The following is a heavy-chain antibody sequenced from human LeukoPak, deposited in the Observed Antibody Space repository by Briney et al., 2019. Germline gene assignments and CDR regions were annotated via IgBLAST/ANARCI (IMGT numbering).Heavy chain of an antibody. CDR1: GFTFSSYG. V-gene: IGHV3-33*01. D-gene: IGHD3-22*01. CDR2: IWYDGSNK. CDR3: ASQDSSGYYLDY. J-gene: IGHJ4*02. Sequence: GGSLSLSCAASGFTFSSYGMHWVRQAPGKGLEWVAVIWYDGSNKYYADSVKGRFTISRDNSKNTLYLQMNSLRAEDTAVYYCASQDSSGYYLDYWGQGTLVTVSS.